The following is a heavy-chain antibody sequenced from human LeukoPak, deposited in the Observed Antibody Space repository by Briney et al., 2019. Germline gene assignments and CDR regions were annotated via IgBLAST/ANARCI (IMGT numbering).Heavy chain of an antibody. CDR3: AKKPKTTVTTGWFDP. CDR2: ISGSGGST. CDR1: GFTFSSYA. D-gene: IGHD4-17*01. Sequence: PGGSLRLSCAAPGFTFSSYAMSWVRQAPGNGLEWVSAISGSGGSTYYADSVKGRFTISRDNSKNTLYLQMNSLRAEDTAVYYCAKKPKTTVTTGWFDPWGQGTLVTVSS. V-gene: IGHV3-23*01. J-gene: IGHJ5*02.